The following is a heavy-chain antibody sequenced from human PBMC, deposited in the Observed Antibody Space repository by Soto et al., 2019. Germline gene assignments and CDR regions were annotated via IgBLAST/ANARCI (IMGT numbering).Heavy chain of an antibody. V-gene: IGHV4-30-2*01. D-gene: IGHD6-19*01. CDR2: IYHSGST. Sequence: QLQLQESGSGLVKPSQTLSLTCAVSGGSISSGDYSWSWIRQPPGKGLEWIGYIYHSGSTYYNPSLKSRVTISVDRSKTQFSLKLSSVTAADTAVYDCARAGGLGAVAGDYWGQGTLGTVSS. J-gene: IGHJ4*02. CDR1: GGSISSGDYS. CDR3: ARAGGLGAVAGDY.